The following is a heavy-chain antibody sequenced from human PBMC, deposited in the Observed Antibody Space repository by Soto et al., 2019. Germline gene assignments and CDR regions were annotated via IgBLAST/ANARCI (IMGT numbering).Heavy chain of an antibody. CDR1: GASLLSSY. CDR3: AKGWDVKYFDK. J-gene: IGHJ4*02. V-gene: IGHV4-4*07. CDR2: IFSSGRT. Sequence: KASETLSLTCSVSGASLLSSYWSWVRQPAGKGLEWIGHIFSSGRTSYNPSLKSRLTMSIDTSKNLFSLNLSSVTAADTAVYYCAKGWDVKYFDKWGQGTLVTVSS. D-gene: IGHD1-26*01.